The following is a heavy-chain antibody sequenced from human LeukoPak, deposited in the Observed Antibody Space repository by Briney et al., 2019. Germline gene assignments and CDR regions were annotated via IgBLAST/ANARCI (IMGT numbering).Heavy chain of an antibody. V-gene: IGHV1-8*01. CDR2: MNPNGGNT. Sequence: ASVKVSCKASGYTFTSYDINWVRQATGQGLEWMGWMNPNGGNTGYAQKFQGRVTMTRNTSISTAYMELSSLRSEDTAVYYCARDLGTNYYYYMDVWGKGTTVTVSS. CDR1: GYTFTSYD. CDR3: ARDLGTNYYYYMDV. J-gene: IGHJ6*03. D-gene: IGHD5-12*01.